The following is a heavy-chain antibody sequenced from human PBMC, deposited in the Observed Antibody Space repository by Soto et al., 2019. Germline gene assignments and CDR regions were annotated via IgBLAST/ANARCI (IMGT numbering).Heavy chain of an antibody. Sequence: QVQLRESGPGLVKPSGTLSLTCVVSGASISSSYWWSWVRQPPGKGLEWIGEIYHSGITKYNPSLKSRVTISVDKSTNEFSLKMNSVTAADTAVYFCATLPPRIEVVVTPIPTWGQGILVTVSS. CDR3: ATLPPRIEVVVTPIPT. D-gene: IGHD2-15*01. CDR1: GASISSSYW. V-gene: IGHV4-4*02. J-gene: IGHJ5*02. CDR2: IYHSGIT.